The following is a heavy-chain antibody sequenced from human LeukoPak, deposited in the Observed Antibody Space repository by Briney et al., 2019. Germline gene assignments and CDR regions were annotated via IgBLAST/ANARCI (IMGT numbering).Heavy chain of an antibody. CDR3: ARVLDDILTGYWYYFDY. V-gene: IGHV1-2*02. Sequence: ASVKVSRKASGYSFTGYYMHWVRQAPGQGLEWMGWINPNSGGTKYAQKFKGRVTMTRDMSTSTVYMELSSLRSEDTAVYYCARVLDDILTGYWYYFDYWGQGTLVTVSS. CDR1: GYSFTGYY. J-gene: IGHJ4*02. CDR2: INPNSGGT. D-gene: IGHD3-9*01.